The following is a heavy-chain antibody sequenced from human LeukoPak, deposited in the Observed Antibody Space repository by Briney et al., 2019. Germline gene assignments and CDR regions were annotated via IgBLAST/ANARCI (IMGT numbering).Heavy chain of an antibody. CDR3: AKEEPPWARPWGAETLDY. CDR1: GFTFSSYG. D-gene: IGHD1-26*01. V-gene: IGHV3-30*02. CDR2: IRYDGSNK. J-gene: IGHJ4*02. Sequence: PGGSLRLSCAASGFTFSSYGMHWVRQAPGKGLEWVAFIRYDGSNKYYADSVKGRFTISRDNSKNTLYLQMNSLRAEDTAVYYCAKEEPPWARPWGAETLDYWGQGTLVTVSS.